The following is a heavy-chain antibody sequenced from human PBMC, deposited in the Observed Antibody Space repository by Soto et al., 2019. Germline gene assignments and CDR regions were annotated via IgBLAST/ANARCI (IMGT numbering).Heavy chain of an antibody. J-gene: IGHJ4*02. Sequence: EVQLLESGGGLVQPGGSLRLSCAASGFTFSSYAMSWVRQAPGKGLEWVSAISGSGGSTYYADSAKGRFTISRDNSKNTLYLQMNSLRAEDTAVYYCAKEGGIRMIVVVLYYFDYWGQGTLVTVSS. CDR2: ISGSGGST. D-gene: IGHD3-22*01. V-gene: IGHV3-23*01. CDR3: AKEGGIRMIVVVLYYFDY. CDR1: GFTFSSYA.